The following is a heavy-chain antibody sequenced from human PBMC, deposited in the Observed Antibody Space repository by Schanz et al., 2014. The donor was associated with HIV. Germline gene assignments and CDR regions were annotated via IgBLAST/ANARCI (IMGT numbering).Heavy chain of an antibody. CDR1: GGTFSIYA. D-gene: IGHD5-12*01. Sequence: QVQLVQSGAEVKKPGSSVKVSCKASGGTFSIYAISWVRQAPGQGLEWMGGIIPLFGTTNYAQKFQGRVTITADESTSTAYMELSSLRSEDTAVYYCARTRGYSGYDPPYYYYYGMDVWGQGTTLTVSS. CDR3: ARTRGYSGYDPPYYYYYGMDV. CDR2: IIPLFGTT. V-gene: IGHV1-69*01. J-gene: IGHJ6*02.